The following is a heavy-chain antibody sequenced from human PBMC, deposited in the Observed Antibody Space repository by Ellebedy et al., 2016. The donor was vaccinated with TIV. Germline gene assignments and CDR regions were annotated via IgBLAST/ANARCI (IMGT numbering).Heavy chain of an antibody. D-gene: IGHD1-26*01. V-gene: IGHV3-30*02. CDR1: GFMFSSYE. J-gene: IGHJ6*02. CDR3: ANSGSYFSYYGMDV. CDR2: IRYDGSNK. Sequence: PGGSLRLSCTASGFMFSSYEMHWVRQAPGKGLEWVAFIRYDGSNKYYADSVKGRFTISRDNSMNTLYLLMKSLRAEDTAVYYCANSGSYFSYYGMDVWGQGTTVTVSS.